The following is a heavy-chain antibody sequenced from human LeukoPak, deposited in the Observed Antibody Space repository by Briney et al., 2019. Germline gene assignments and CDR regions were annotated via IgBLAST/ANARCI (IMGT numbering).Heavy chain of an antibody. V-gene: IGHV4-4*07. J-gene: IGHJ6*03. CDR1: DDSISNYY. CDR3: ARERILVRGVLGYYYYMDV. CDR2: IYTSGST. D-gene: IGHD3-10*01. Sequence: SETLSLTCTVFDDSISNYYWSWIRQPAGKGLEWIGRIYTSGSTNYNPSLKSRVTISVDTSKNQFSLKLSSVTAADTAVYYCARERILVRGVLGYYYYMDVWGKGTTVTISS.